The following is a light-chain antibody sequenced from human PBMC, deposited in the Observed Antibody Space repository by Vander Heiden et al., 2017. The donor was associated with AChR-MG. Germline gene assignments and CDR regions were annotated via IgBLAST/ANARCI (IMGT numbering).Light chain of an antibody. CDR2: QAS. CDR1: QTISSW. V-gene: IGKV1-5*03. CDR3: QQYNIYWT. J-gene: IGKJ1*01. Sequence: DIQMTQSPSTLSASVGDRVTITCRASQTISSWLAWYQQKPGKAPKLLIYQASTLESGVPSRFSASGSGTEFTLTISSLQPDDFATYYCQQYNIYWTFGPGTKVEIK.